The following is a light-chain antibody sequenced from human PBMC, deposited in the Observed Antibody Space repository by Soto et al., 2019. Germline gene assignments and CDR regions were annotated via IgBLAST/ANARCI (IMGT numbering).Light chain of an antibody. V-gene: IGLV2-14*01. CDR3: SSYTTSSTDV. J-gene: IGLJ1*01. Sequence: QSALTQPASVPGSPGQSITISCTGTSSDVGGYNYVSWHQQHPGKVPKLMIYDVSYRPSGVSNRFSGSKSGNTASLTISGLQAEDEADYYCSSYTTSSTDVFGTGTKVTVL. CDR2: DVS. CDR1: SSDVGGYNY.